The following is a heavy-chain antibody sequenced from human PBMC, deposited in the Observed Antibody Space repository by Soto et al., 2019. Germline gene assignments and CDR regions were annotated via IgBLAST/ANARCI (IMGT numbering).Heavy chain of an antibody. CDR2: INSYNGDT. CDR3: ARDRRGLRSPYFGTYYFDH. Sequence: QVHLVQSGVEVKKPGASVKVSCKTSGYTFTRDGISWVRQAPGQGLEWMGWINSYNGDTKYAQKFQGRLTMTTDTSTKTAYMELRSLRSDDTAVYYCARDRRGLRSPYFGTYYFDHWGQGTRVTVSS. V-gene: IGHV1-18*01. CDR1: GYTFTRDG. D-gene: IGHD1-1*01. J-gene: IGHJ4*02.